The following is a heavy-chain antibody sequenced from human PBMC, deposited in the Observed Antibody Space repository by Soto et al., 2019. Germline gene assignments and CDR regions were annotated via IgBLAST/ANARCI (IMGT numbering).Heavy chain of an antibody. J-gene: IGHJ6*02. V-gene: IGHV4-4*02. CDR1: GGSISSSNW. CDR3: AGSHPDSSGPMGIYYYYYGMDV. Sequence: QVQLQESGPGLVKPSGTLSLTCAVSGGSISSSNWWSWVRQPPGKGLEWIGEIYHSGSTNYNPSLKSRVTRSVDKSKNQFSLKLSSVTAADTAVYYCAGSHPDSSGPMGIYYYYYGMDVWGQGTTVTVSS. CDR2: IYHSGST. D-gene: IGHD6-19*01.